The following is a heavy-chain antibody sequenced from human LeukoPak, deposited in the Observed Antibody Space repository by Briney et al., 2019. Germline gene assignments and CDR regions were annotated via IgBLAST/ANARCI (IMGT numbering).Heavy chain of an antibody. CDR1: GFTFSSYW. CDR2: IKQDGREK. D-gene: IGHD1-26*01. V-gene: IGHV3-7*01. J-gene: IGHJ5*02. Sequence: PGGSLRLSCAASGFTFSSYWMSWVRQAPGKGLEWVANIKQDGREKYYVDSVKGRFTISRDNAKNSLYLQMNSLRAEDTAVYYCARDWLGYSGSYFWFDPWGQGTLVTVSS. CDR3: ARDWLGYSGSYFWFDP.